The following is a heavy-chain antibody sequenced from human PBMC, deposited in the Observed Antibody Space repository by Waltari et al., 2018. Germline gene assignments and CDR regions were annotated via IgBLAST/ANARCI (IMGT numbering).Heavy chain of an antibody. D-gene: IGHD6-25*01. CDR2: IYYSGST. J-gene: IGHJ6*02. V-gene: IGHV4-39*07. CDR1: GGSISSSSYY. Sequence: QLQLQESGPGLVKPSETLSLTCTVSGGSISSSSYYWGWIRQPPGKGLEWIGSIYYSGSTYYNPSLKSRVTISVDTSKNQFSLKLSSVTAADTAVYYCARDPLFGTGSSGGMDVWGQGTTVTVSS. CDR3: ARDPLFGTGSSGGMDV.